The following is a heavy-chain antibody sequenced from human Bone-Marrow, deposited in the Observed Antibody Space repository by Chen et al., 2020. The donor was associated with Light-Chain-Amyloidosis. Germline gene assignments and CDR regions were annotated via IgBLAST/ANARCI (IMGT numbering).Heavy chain of an antibody. CDR3: ARRRDGYNFDY. D-gene: IGHD5-12*01. CDR2: IYPDDSES. V-gene: IGHV5-51*01. CDR1: GYTFPNYW. Sequence: EVQLEQSGPEVKKPGESLKISCKGSGYTFPNYWIGWVRQMPGKGLEWLGVIYPDDSESRYSPSVEGQVTISADKSTTTAYLQWMSLKASDTAMYYCARRRDGYNFDYWGQGTLVTVSS. J-gene: IGHJ4*02.